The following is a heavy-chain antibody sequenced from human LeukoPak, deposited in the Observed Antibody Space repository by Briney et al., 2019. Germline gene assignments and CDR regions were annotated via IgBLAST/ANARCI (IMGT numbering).Heavy chain of an antibody. Sequence: GGSLRLSCSASGFTFSNYAIHWVRQARGKGLEYVSTISNNGGNTNYADSVKGRFTISRDNSKNTVYLQMSSLRAEDTAVYYCVKAAGSWYGYFDYWGQGTLVTVSS. CDR1: GFTFSNYA. J-gene: IGHJ4*02. CDR3: VKAAGSWYGYFDY. V-gene: IGHV3-64D*06. D-gene: IGHD6-13*01. CDR2: ISNNGGNT.